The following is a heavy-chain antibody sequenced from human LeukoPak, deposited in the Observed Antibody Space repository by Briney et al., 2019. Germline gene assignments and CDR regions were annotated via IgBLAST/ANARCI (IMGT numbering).Heavy chain of an antibody. Sequence: SETLSLTCIVSGGSISSSSYYWGWVRQPPGKGLEWIGSIYYSGSTHYNPSLKSRVTISVDTSKNQFSLKLSSVTAADTAVYYCAGVGATGPFDYWGQGTLVTVSS. J-gene: IGHJ4*02. CDR3: AGVGATGPFDY. V-gene: IGHV4-39*07. CDR1: GGSISSSSYY. CDR2: IYYSGST. D-gene: IGHD1-26*01.